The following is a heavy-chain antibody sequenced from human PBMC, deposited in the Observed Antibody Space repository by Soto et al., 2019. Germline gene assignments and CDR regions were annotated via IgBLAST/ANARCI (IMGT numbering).Heavy chain of an antibody. CDR1: GFTFSSYA. V-gene: IGHV3-23*01. Sequence: EVQLLESGGGLVQPGGSLRLSCAASGFTFSSYAMSWVRQAPGKGLEWVSAISGSGGSTYYADSVKGRFTISRDNSKNTLYLQMNSLRAEDTAVYYCAKDTKNYNWNDNYFDYWGQGTLVTVSS. CDR3: AKDTKNYNWNDNYFDY. D-gene: IGHD1-1*01. J-gene: IGHJ4*02. CDR2: ISGSGGST.